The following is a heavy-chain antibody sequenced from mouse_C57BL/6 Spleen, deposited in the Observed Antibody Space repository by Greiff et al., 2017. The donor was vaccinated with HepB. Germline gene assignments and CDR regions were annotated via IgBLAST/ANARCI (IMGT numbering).Heavy chain of an antibody. Sequence: VQLQQSGPELVKPGALVKISCKASGYAFSSSWMNWVKQRPGKGLEWIGRIYPGDGDTNYNGKFKGKATLTADKSSSTAYMQLSSLTSEDSAVYFCARLGSSAMDYWGQGTSVTVSS. CDR2: IYPGDGDT. V-gene: IGHV1-82*01. CDR3: ARLGSSAMDY. D-gene: IGHD1-1*01. J-gene: IGHJ4*01. CDR1: GYAFSSSW.